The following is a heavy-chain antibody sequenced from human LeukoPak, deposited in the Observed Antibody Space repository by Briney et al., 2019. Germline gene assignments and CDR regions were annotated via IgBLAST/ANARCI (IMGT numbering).Heavy chain of an antibody. J-gene: IGHJ3*02. D-gene: IGHD1-26*01. CDR3: ARRSLGATLGYAFDI. CDR1: GGSFSGYY. CDR2: INHSGST. Sequence: SETLSLTCAVYGGSFSGYYWSWIRQPPGKGLEWIGEINHSGSTNYNPSLKSRVTISVDTSKNQFSLKLSSVTAADTAVYYCARRSLGATLGYAFDIWGQGTMVTVSS. V-gene: IGHV4-34*01.